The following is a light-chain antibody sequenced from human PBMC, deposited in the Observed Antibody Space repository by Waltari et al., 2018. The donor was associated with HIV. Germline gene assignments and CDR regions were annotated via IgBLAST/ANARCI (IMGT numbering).Light chain of an antibody. V-gene: IGLV1-51*01. CDR3: EAWDSSLSVL. Sequence: QSVLTQPPSVSAAPGQKVTISCSGSSSNIGNNYVSWYQQLPGTAPKLLIYENNKRPSGIPDRFSGSKSGTSATLGITGLQTGDEADYYCEAWDSSLSVLFGGGTKLTVL. J-gene: IGLJ2*01. CDR1: SSNIGNNY. CDR2: ENN.